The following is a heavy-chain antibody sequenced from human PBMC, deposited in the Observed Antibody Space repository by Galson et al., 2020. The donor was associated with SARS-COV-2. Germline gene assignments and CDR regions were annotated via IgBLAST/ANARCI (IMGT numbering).Heavy chain of an antibody. J-gene: IGHJ4*02. CDR3: ARDRRRITIFGVVRDFDY. CDR1: GYTFTSYG. CDR2: ISAYNGNT. Sequence: ASVKVSCKASGYTFTSYGISWVRQAPGQGLEWMGWISAYNGNTNYAPKLQDRVTMTTDTSKRTAYMEMRSLRSDDTAVYYCARDRRRITIFGVVRDFDYWGQGTLVTVSS. D-gene: IGHD3-3*01. V-gene: IGHV1-18*01.